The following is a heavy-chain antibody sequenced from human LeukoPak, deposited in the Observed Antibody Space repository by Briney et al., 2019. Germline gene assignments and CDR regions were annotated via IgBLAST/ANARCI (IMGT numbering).Heavy chain of an antibody. V-gene: IGHV3-23*01. CDR2: ISGSAHKI. J-gene: IGHJ4*02. CDR3: AKSTDYDFWSSFDY. Sequence: GGSLRLSCVASGITFSNYAVSWVRQAPEKGLDWVSVISGSAHKIRYADSVKGRFTISRDNSENIVYLQMNSLRAEDTAVYYCAKSTDYDFWSSFDYWGQGTLVTVSS. CDR1: GITFSNYA. D-gene: IGHD3-3*01.